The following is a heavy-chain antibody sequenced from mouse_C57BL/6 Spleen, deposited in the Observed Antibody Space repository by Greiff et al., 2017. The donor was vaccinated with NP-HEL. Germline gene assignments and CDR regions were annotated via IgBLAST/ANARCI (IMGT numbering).Heavy chain of an antibody. CDR3: ARGHYYGSSYYFDY. D-gene: IGHD1-1*01. CDR2: ISSGSSTI. V-gene: IGHV5-17*01. Sequence: EVKLEESGGGLVKPGGSLKLSCAASGFTFSDYGMHWVRQAPEKGLEWVAYISSGSSTIYYADTVKGRFTISRDNAKNTRFLQMTSLRSEDTAMYYCARGHYYGSSYYFDYWGQGTTLTVSS. CDR1: GFTFSDYG. J-gene: IGHJ2*01.